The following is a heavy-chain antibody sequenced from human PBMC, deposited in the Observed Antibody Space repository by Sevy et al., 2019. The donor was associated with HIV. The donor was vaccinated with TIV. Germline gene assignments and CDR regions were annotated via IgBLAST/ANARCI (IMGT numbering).Heavy chain of an antibody. CDR3: ARREVTSMGSLDY. J-gene: IGHJ4*02. D-gene: IGHD3-10*01. V-gene: IGHV5-51*01. CDR1: GYNFTKYW. Sequence: GESLKISCKISGYNFTKYWIAWVRQMPGKGLEWMGMIYPIDSDAKYSPSFQGQVTISVDKSISTAYLHWNSLKASDTAMDYCARREVTSMGSLDYWGQGTLVTVSS. CDR2: IYPIDSDA.